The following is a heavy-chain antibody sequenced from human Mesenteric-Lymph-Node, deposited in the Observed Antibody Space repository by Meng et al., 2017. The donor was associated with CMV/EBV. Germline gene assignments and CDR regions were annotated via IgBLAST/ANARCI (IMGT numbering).Heavy chain of an antibody. J-gene: IGHJ4*02. V-gene: IGHV3-48*04. D-gene: IGHD6-19*01. CDR2: ISSSGSTI. CDR1: GFTFSSYA. CDR3: ARPRGGWTEHFDY. Sequence: GGSLRLSCAASGFTFSSYAMSWVRQAPGKGLEWVSYISSSGSTIYYADSVKGRFTISRDNAKNSLYLQMNSLRAEDTAVYYCARPRGGWTEHFDYWGQGTLVTVSS.